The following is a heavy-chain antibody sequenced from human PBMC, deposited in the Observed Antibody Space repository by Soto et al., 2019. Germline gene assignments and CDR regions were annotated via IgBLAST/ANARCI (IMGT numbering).Heavy chain of an antibody. CDR2: IYYSGTA. J-gene: IGHJ4*02. Sequence: SETLSLTCTVSGGYISSGGYYWSWVRQQPGKGLEWIGYIYYSGTAEYNPSLESRVAISLDASKRHFSLRMNSVTAADTAVYYCARVTIRRYYFDTWGPGTLVTVSS. D-gene: IGHD3-16*01. CDR3: ARVTIRRYYFDT. V-gene: IGHV4-31*03. CDR1: GGYISSGGYY.